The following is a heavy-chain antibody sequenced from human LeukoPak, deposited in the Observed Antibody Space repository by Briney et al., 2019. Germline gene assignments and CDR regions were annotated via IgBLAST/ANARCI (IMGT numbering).Heavy chain of an antibody. CDR1: GYTFTGYY. CDR2: INPNSGGT. CDR3: ARDKYYYGSGSSLHNDP. J-gene: IGHJ5*02. Sequence: AASVKVSCKASGYTFTGYYMHWVRQAPGQGLEWMGWINPNSGGTNCAQKFQGRVTMTRDTSISTAYMELSRLRSDDTAVYYCARDKYYYGSGSSLHNDPWGQGTLVTVSS. V-gene: IGHV1-2*02. D-gene: IGHD3-10*01.